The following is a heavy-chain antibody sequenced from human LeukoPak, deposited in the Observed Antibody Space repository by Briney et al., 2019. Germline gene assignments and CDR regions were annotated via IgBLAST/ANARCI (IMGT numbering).Heavy chain of an antibody. J-gene: IGHJ4*02. V-gene: IGHV3-43*02. CDR3: AKDMWYYDSSGLYDY. CDR2: ISGDGGST. CDR1: GWTFDDYA. D-gene: IGHD3-22*01. Sequence: GGSLRLSCAASGWTFDDYAMHWVRQAPGKGLEWVSLISGDGGSTYYADSVKGRFTISRDNSKNSLYLQMNSLRTEDTALYYCAKDMWYYDSSGLYDYWGQGTLVTVSS.